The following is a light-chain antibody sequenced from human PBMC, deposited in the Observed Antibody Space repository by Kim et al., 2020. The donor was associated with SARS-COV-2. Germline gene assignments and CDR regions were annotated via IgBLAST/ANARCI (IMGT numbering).Light chain of an antibody. CDR1: SSDVGGYNY. J-gene: IGLJ1*01. CDR2: DVS. Sequence: GQSITIACTGTSSDVGGYNYGSWYQHHPGKAPKLIIYDVSERPSGVSNRFSGSKSGNTASLTISGLQAEDESDYYCTSYRTRSTYVFGTGTKVTVL. CDR3: TSYRTRSTYV. V-gene: IGLV2-14*03.